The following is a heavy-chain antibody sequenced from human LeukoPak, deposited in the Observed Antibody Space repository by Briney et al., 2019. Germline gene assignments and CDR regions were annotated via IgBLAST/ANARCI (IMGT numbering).Heavy chain of an antibody. Sequence: SVKVSCKASGGTFSSYAFSWVRQAPGQGLEWMGGIIPIYGTPNYAQKFQGRFTITTDESTSTAYMELSSLRSEDTAVYYCARDHWGIVENGYDYFYYDLDVWGKGTTVTVSS. V-gene: IGHV1-69*05. CDR2: IIPIYGTP. J-gene: IGHJ6*03. CDR3: ARDHWGIVENGYDYFYYDLDV. D-gene: IGHD7-27*01. CDR1: GGTFSSYA.